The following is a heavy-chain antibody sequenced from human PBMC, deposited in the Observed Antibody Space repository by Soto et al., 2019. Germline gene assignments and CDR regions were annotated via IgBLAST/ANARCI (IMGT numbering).Heavy chain of an antibody. J-gene: IGHJ6*02. D-gene: IGHD3-10*01. Sequence: PSETLSLTCTVFGGSISSYYWNWIRQPPGKGLEWIGYIYYSGSTNYNPSLKSRVTISVDTSKNQFSLKLDSVTAADTAVYYCARDNQYYGSGSYYYYYGMDVWGQGTTVTVSS. CDR3: ARDNQYYGSGSYYYYYGMDV. CDR1: GGSISSYY. CDR2: IYYSGST. V-gene: IGHV4-59*01.